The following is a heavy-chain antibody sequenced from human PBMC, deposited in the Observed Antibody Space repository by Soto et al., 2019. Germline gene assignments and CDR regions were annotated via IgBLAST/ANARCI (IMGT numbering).Heavy chain of an antibody. D-gene: IGHD6-19*01. Sequence: QVQLVQSGAEVKKPGASVKVSCKASGYTFTSYDINWVRQATGQGLEWMGWMNPNSGNTGYAQKFQGRVTMTRNTSRSTAYMELSSLRSEDTAVYYCARGWRVPAVAGHLIYYYYGMDVWGQGTTVTVSS. CDR1: GYTFTSYD. J-gene: IGHJ6*02. V-gene: IGHV1-8*01. CDR2: MNPNSGNT. CDR3: ARGWRVPAVAGHLIYYYYGMDV.